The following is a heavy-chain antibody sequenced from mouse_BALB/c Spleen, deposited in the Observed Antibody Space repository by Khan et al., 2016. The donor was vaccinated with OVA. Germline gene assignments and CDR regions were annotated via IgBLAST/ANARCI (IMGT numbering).Heavy chain of an antibody. V-gene: IGHV8-8*01. Sequence: QVTLKESGPGILQPSQTLSLTCSFSGFSLSTSGMGVIWIRQPSGKGLEWLAHIWWDDVKRYNPALKSRLTIPKDTSTSQVFLMIASVDTADTATYYCARIEDGKLGDYAMDNWGKGTSVTVSS. J-gene: IGHJ4*01. CDR2: IWWDDVK. CDR1: GFSLSTSGMG. CDR3: ARIEDGKLGDYAMDN. D-gene: IGHD2-1*01.